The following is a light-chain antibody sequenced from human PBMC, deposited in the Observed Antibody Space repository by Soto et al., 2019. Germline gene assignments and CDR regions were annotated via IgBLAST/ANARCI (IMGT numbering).Light chain of an antibody. CDR2: GAS. CDR3: QQYTISPPIT. V-gene: IGKV3-20*01. CDR1: QSVTTK. Sequence: ENVLTQSPDTLSLSPGERATLSCRASQSVTTKLAWYQHKPGQAPRLLIYGASNRATGIPDRFSGSGSGTDFTLTISRLEPEDFAIYYCQQYTISPPITFGQGTRLEI. J-gene: IGKJ5*01.